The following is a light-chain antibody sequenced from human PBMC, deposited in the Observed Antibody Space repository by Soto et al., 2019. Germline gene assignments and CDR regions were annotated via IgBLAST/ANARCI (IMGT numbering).Light chain of an antibody. Sequence: QSVLTQPPSVSGAPGQRVTISCTGSSSNIGAGYPVHWYQQLPGTAPKLLVAGNRPSGVPDRFSVSKSGASASLAITGLQAEDEADYYCHSYDSSLSGSRVFGGGTKVTVL. CDR3: HSYDSSLSGSRV. CDR1: SSNIGAGYP. CDR2: G. V-gene: IGLV1-40*01. J-gene: IGLJ2*01.